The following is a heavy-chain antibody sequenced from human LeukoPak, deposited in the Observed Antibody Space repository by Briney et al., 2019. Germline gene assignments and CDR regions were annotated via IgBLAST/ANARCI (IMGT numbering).Heavy chain of an antibody. D-gene: IGHD3-10*01. Sequence: GGSLRLPCAASGFTFSSYEMNWVRQAPGEGLEWVSYISSSGSTIYYADSVKGRSTISRDNAKNSLYLQMNSLRAEDTAVYYCARVYGSGIDWGQGTLVTVSS. CDR1: GFTFSSYE. CDR2: ISSSGSTI. J-gene: IGHJ4*02. CDR3: ARVYGSGID. V-gene: IGHV3-48*03.